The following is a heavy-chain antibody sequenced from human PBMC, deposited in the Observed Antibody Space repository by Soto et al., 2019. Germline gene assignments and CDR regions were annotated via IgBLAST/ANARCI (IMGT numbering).Heavy chain of an antibody. D-gene: IGHD6-19*01. CDR3: AKDMYSSGWYNWFDP. V-gene: IGHV3-30*18. Sequence: QVQLVESGGGVVQPGRSLRLSCAASGFTFSNSGMHWVRQAPGKGLEWVAIISYDGSNKYYADSVKGRFTISRDNSKNTLYLKMNSLRAEDTAVYYCAKDMYSSGWYNWFDPWGQGTLVTVSA. J-gene: IGHJ5*02. CDR2: ISYDGSNK. CDR1: GFTFSNSG.